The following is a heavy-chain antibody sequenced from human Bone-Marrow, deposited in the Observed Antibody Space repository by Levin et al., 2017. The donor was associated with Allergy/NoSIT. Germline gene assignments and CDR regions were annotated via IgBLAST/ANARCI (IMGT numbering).Heavy chain of an antibody. CDR1: GFTFSNAW. D-gene: IGHD5-24*01. J-gene: IGHJ5*01. CDR3: TAERASRGWRGWGWFDS. V-gene: IGHV3-15*05. Sequence: PGGSLRLSCATSGFTFSNAWMSWVRQSPGKGLEWIGHIKSYSDGGTTHYAAPFGGRAIISRYDVKNFVYLQINSLEVEEQDVYYSTAERASRGWRGWGWFDSWGQGAQVTVSS. CDR2: IKSYSDGGTT.